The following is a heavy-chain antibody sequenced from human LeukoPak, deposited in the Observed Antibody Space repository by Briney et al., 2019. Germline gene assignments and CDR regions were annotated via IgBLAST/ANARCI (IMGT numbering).Heavy chain of an antibody. Sequence: SETLSLTCAVYGGSFSGYYWSWIRQPPGKGLEWIGEINHSGSTNYNPSLKSRVTISVDTSKNQFSLKLSSVTAADTAVYYCARGVLSPGSSWYTDYWAREPWSPSPQ. CDR2: INHSGST. CDR1: GGSFSGYY. J-gene: IGHJ4*02. V-gene: IGHV4-34*01. D-gene: IGHD6-13*01. CDR3: ARGVLSPGSSWYTDY.